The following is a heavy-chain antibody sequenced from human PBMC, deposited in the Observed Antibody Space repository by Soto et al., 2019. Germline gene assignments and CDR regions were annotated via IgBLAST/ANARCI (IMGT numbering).Heavy chain of an antibody. CDR3: AREKIVVVPAATRYYYYYGMDV. V-gene: IGHV4-61*01. CDR1: GGSVSSGSYY. J-gene: IGHJ6*02. CDR2: IYYSGGT. D-gene: IGHD2-2*01. Sequence: PSETLSLTCTVSGGSVSSGSYYWSWIRQPPGKGLEWIGYIYYSGGTNYNPSLKSRVTISVDTSKNQFSLKLSSVTAADTAVYYCAREKIVVVPAATRYYYYYGMDVWGQGTTVTVS.